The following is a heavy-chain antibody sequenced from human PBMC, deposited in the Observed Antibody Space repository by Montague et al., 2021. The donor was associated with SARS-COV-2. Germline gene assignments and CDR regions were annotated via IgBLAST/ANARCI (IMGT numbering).Heavy chain of an antibody. CDR2: ISSSSSYL. D-gene: IGHD2-15*01. V-gene: IGHV3-21*01. J-gene: IGHJ3*02. Sequence: SLRLSCAASGFTVSSYRLNWVRQAPGKGLEWVSSISSSSSYLYYSYSXXVLFTISRDNAKNSLYLQMNSLRAEDTAVSYCAREGGDIVVVVAWPAGFDIWGQGTMVTVSS. CDR3: AREGGDIVVVVAWPAGFDI. CDR1: GFTVSSYR.